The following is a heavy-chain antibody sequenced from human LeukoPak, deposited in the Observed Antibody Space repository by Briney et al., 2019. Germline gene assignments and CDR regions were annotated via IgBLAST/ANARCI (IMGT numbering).Heavy chain of an antibody. CDR2: IKEDASET. CDR3: ARETSGPGY. J-gene: IGHJ4*02. Sequence: GRSLRLSCAGSGFTFGTSWMTWVRQAPGNWLEWVANIKEDASETYYVDSVRGRFTISRDNAKRVVYLQMNSLRVEDTAVYYCARETSGPGYWGQGTLVTVSS. V-gene: IGHV3-7*04. D-gene: IGHD6-25*01. CDR1: GFTFGTSW.